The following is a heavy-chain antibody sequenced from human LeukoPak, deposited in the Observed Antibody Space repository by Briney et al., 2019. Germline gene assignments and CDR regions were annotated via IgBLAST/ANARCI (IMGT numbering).Heavy chain of an antibody. D-gene: IGHD3-22*01. CDR2: MNPNSGNT. Sequence: ASVKVSCKASGYTFTSYDINWVRQATGQGLEWMGWMNPNSGNTGYAQKFQGRVTMTRNTSISTAYMELSSLRSEDTAVYYCARGRVNDYYDSSGSAGGWGQGTLVTVSS. CDR3: ARGRVNDYYDSSGSAGG. V-gene: IGHV1-8*01. J-gene: IGHJ4*02. CDR1: GYTFTSYD.